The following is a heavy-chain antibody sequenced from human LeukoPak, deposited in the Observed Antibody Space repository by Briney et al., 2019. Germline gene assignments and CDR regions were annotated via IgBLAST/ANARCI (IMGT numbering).Heavy chain of an antibody. D-gene: IGHD3-10*01. V-gene: IGHV3-23*01. Sequence: GGSLRLSCAASGFTFSSYAMSWVRQAPGKGLEWVSAISGSGGSTYYADSVKGRFTISRDNSKNTLYLQMNSLRAEDTAVYYCAKDRWVRGVIIRRHFDYWGQGTLVTVSS. CDR3: AKDRWVRGVIIRRHFDY. J-gene: IGHJ4*02. CDR2: ISGSGGST. CDR1: GFTFSSYA.